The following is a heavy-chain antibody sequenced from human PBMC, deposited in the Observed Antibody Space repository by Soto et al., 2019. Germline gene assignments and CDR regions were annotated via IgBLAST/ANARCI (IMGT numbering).Heavy chain of an antibody. Sequence: EEQLLESGGGLIQPGGSLRLACAASGFTFSSYAMTWVRQAPGKGLEWVSSISFSDGGTYYADSVKGRLTISRHNSKNPLFLEMNSLRVEDTAGYYCVKDDRILCRRYFDLWGRGTLVTVSS. J-gene: IGHJ2*01. D-gene: IGHD2-15*01. V-gene: IGHV3-23*01. CDR3: VKDDRILCRRYFDL. CDR2: ISFSDGGT. CDR1: GFTFSSYA.